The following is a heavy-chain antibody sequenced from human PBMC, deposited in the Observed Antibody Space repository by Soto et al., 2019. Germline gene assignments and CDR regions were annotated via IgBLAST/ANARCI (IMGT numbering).Heavy chain of an antibody. CDR2: ISSNGGST. V-gene: IGHV3-64*01. D-gene: IGHD3-3*01. CDR1: GFTFSSYA. CDR3: ARGKGKDFWSGNDAFDI. Sequence: GGSLRLSCAASGFTFSSYAMHWVRQAPGKGLEYVSAISSNGGSTYYANSVKGRFTISRDNSKNTLYLQMGSLRAEDMAVYYCARGKGKDFWSGNDAFDIWGQGTMVNVSS. J-gene: IGHJ3*02.